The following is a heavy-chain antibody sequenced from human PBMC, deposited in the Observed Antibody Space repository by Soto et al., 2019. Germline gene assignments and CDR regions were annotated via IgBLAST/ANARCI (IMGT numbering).Heavy chain of an antibody. Sequence: PGGSLRLSCAASGFTFSSYSMNWVRQAPGKGLEWVSSIMSSSSYIYYADSVKGRFTISRDNAENSLYLQMSSLRAEDTAVYYCATVLYCGGDCSSGHFDYWGHGTLSTDSS. CDR2: IMSSSSYI. CDR1: GFTFSSYS. CDR3: ATVLYCGGDCSSGHFDY. J-gene: IGHJ4*01. D-gene: IGHD2-21*02. V-gene: IGHV3-21*01.